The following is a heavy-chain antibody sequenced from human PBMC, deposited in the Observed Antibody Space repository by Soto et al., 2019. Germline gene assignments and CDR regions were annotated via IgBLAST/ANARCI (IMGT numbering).Heavy chain of an antibody. D-gene: IGHD5-18*01. V-gene: IGHV3-48*03. Sequence: GGSLRLSCAASGFSFSNYEMNWVRQAPGKGLEWVSFISTTSTTYYADSVKGRFTFSRGNAKNSLFLQMNSLRAEDTAVYYCARGYSIGYGFDYWGQGTLVTVSS. CDR1: GFSFSNYE. CDR3: ARGYSIGYGFDY. CDR2: ISTTSTT. J-gene: IGHJ4*02.